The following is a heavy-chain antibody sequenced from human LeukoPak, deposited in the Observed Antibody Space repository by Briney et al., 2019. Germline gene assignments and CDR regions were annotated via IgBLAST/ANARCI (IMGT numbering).Heavy chain of an antibody. J-gene: IGHJ4*02. CDR1: GYSISSGYY. Sequence: SEXXSLTCAVSGYSISSGYYWGWIRQPPGKGLEWIGSIYHSGSTYYNPSLKSRVTISVDTSKNQFSLKLSSVTAADTAVYYCARLSDYWGQGTLVTVSS. V-gene: IGHV4-38-2*01. CDR3: ARLSDY. CDR2: IYHSGST. D-gene: IGHD3-3*02.